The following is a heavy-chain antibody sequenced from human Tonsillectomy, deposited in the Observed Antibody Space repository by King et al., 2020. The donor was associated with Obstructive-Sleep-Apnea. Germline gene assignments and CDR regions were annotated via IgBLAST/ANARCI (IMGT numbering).Heavy chain of an antibody. D-gene: IGHD6-13*01. CDR1: GYTFATYG. CDR3: ARVNQAAAWSFDY. J-gene: IGHJ4*02. CDR2: ITAYNGNT. V-gene: IGHV1-18*01. Sequence: VQLVESGGEVKKPGASVKVSFKASGYTFATYGVTWVRQAPGQGLECMGWITAYNGNTKYAQNFQGRVTMTTDTSTSTAYMELRSLRSDDTAVYYCARVNQAAAWSFDYWGQGTLVTVSS.